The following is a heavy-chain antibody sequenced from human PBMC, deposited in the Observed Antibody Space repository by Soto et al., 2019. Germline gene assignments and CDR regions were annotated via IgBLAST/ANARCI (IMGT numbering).Heavy chain of an antibody. J-gene: IGHJ6*02. Sequence: GSLRLSCAASGFTVSSNYMSWVRQAPGKGLEWVSAISGSGGSTYYADSVKGRFTISRDNSKNTLYLQMNSLRAEDTAVYYCGRAYCSGGSCYSPYYYYGMDVWGQGTTVTVSS. CDR2: ISGSGGST. V-gene: IGHV3-23*01. D-gene: IGHD2-15*01. CDR3: GRAYCSGGSCYSPYYYYGMDV. CDR1: GFTVSSNY.